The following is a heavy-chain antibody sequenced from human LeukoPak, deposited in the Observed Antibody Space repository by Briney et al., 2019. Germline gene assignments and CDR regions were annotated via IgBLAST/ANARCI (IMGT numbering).Heavy chain of an antibody. V-gene: IGHV3-30*02. CDR1: GFTFSSYG. Sequence: GGSLRLSCAASGFTFSSYGMHWVRQAPGKGLEWVAFIRYDGSNKYYADSVKGRFTISRDNSKNTLYLQMNSLRAEDTAVYYCAKGGIAVAGPGDYWGQGTLVTVSS. CDR2: IRYDGSNK. J-gene: IGHJ4*02. CDR3: AKGGIAVAGPGDY. D-gene: IGHD6-19*01.